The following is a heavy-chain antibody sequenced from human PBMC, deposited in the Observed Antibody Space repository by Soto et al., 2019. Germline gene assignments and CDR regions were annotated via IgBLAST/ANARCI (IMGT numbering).Heavy chain of an antibody. CDR3: ARDRFGSSAYYYGMDV. CDR1: GGSISSGDYY. D-gene: IGHD6-6*01. V-gene: IGHV4-30-4*01. CDR2: IYYSGST. Sequence: QVQLQESGPGLVKPSQTLSLTYTVSGGSISSGDYYWSLIRQPPGKGLEWIGHIYYSGSTYYNPSLRSRLTISVDTSKNQFSLKLSSVTAADTAVYYCARDRFGSSAYYYGMDVWGQGTTVIVSS. J-gene: IGHJ6*02.